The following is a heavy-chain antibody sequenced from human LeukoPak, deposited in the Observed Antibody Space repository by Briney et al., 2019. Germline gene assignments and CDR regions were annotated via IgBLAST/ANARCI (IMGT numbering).Heavy chain of an antibody. CDR3: ARSNIVGATRPFDY. Sequence: PSQTLSLTCTVSGGSISSGDYYWSWLRQPPGKGLEWIVYIYYSGSTYYNPSLKSRVTIPVDTSKNQFSLKLSSVTAADTAVYHRARSNIVGATRPFDYWGQGTLVTVSS. CDR1: GGSISSGDYY. CDR2: IYYSGST. V-gene: IGHV4-30-4*08. J-gene: IGHJ4*02. D-gene: IGHD1-26*01.